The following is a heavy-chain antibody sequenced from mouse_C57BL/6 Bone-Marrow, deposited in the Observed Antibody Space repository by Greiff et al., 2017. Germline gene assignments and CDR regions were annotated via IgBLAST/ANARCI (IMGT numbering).Heavy chain of an antibody. Sequence: DVKLQESGPGLVKPSQSLSLTCSVTGYSITSGYYWNWIRQFPGNKLEWMGYISYDGSNNYNPSLKNRISITRDTSKNQFFLKLNSVTTEDTATYYCARADDGYFDYWGQGTTLTVSS. D-gene: IGHD2-3*01. J-gene: IGHJ2*01. CDR2: ISYDGSN. CDR3: ARADDGYFDY. CDR1: GYSITSGYY. V-gene: IGHV3-6*01.